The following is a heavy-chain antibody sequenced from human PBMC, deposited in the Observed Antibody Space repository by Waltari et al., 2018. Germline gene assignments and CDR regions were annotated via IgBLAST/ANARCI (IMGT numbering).Heavy chain of an antibody. D-gene: IGHD6-13*01. CDR2: IYYSGST. V-gene: IGHV4-59*11. CDR1: GGSISSHY. Sequence: QVQLQESGPGLVKPSETLSLTCTVSGGSISSHYWSWIRQPPGKGLEWIGYIYYSGSTNYNPSLKSRVTISVDTSKNQFSLKLSSVTAADTAVYYCARVVIAAASFDYWGQGTLVTVSS. J-gene: IGHJ4*02. CDR3: ARVVIAAASFDY.